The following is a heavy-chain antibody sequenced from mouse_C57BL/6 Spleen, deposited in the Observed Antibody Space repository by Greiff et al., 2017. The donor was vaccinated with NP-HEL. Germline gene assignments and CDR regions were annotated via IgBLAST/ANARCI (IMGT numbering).Heavy chain of an antibody. Sequence: VQLQQPGAELVKPGASVKLSCKASGYTFTSYWMHWVKQRPGQGLEWIGMIHPNSGSTNYNEKFKGKATLTVDKSTSTAYMELNSLTSEDSAVYYCARNDYDGDAMDYWGQGTSVTVSS. D-gene: IGHD2-4*01. CDR1: GYTFTSYW. J-gene: IGHJ4*01. V-gene: IGHV1-64*01. CDR3: ARNDYDGDAMDY. CDR2: IHPNSGST.